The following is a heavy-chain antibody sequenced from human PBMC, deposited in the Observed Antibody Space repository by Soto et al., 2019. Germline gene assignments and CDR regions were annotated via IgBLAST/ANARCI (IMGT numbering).Heavy chain of an antibody. CDR3: ARSVFP. V-gene: IGHV4-31*03. CDR2: IYYSGST. Sequence: QVQLQESGPGLVKPSQTLSLTCTVSRGSISTGGYYWSGIRQHPGKGLEWIGYIYYSGSTYYNPSLKSRVTISVDTAKNQFSLKLSSVTDSDTAVFYCARSVFPWGQGTLVTVSS. J-gene: IGHJ5*02. CDR1: RGSISTGGYY.